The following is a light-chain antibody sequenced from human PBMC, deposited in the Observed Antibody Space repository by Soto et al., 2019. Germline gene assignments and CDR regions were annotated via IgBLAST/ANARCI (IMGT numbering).Light chain of an antibody. J-gene: IGLJ1*01. CDR2: LEGSGSY. V-gene: IGLV4-60*02. CDR1: SGHSSYI. CDR3: ETWDSNTYV. Sequence: QSVLTQSSSASASLGSSVSLTCTLSSGHSSYIIAWHQQQPGKAPRYLMKLEGSGSYNKGSGVPDRFSCSSSGADRYLTISNLQFEDEADYYCETWDSNTYVFGTGTKVTVL.